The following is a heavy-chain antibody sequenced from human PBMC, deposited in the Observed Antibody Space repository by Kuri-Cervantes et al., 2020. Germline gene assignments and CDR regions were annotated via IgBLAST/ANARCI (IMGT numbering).Heavy chain of an antibody. J-gene: IGHJ4*02. CDR2: ISAYNGNT. D-gene: IGHD3-9*01. CDR3: ARDQGYDILTGYWEDY. Sequence: ASVKVSCKASGYTFTSYGISWVRQAPGQGLEWMGWISAYNGNTSYAQKFQGRVTMTRDTSTSTVYMELSSLRSEDTAVYYCARDQGYDILTGYWEDYWGQGTLVTVSS. CDR1: GYTFTSYG. V-gene: IGHV1-18*01.